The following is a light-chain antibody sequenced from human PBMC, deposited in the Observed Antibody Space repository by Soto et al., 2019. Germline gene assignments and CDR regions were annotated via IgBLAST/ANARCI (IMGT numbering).Light chain of an antibody. Sequence: QSALTQPASVSGSPGQSITISCTGTSSDVGGYKYVSWYQQHPDKAPKLIIFEVSNRPSGISSRFSGSKSGNTASLTISGLQAEDEADYYCCSYARPTFYAFATGTKLTVL. V-gene: IGLV2-14*01. CDR3: CSYARPTFYA. J-gene: IGLJ1*01. CDR1: SSDVGGYKY. CDR2: EVS.